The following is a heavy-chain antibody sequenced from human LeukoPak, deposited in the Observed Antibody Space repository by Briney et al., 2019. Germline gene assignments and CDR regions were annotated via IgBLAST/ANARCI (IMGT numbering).Heavy chain of an antibody. CDR1: GGTFSSYA. D-gene: IGHD2-21*02. Sequence: SVEVSCKASGGTFSSYATSWVRQAPGQGLEWMGGIIPIFGTANYAQKFQGRVTITTDESTSRAYMELSSLRSEDTAVYYCARTFAGKYCGGDCYITLDYWGQGTLVTVSS. CDR3: ARTFAGKYCGGDCYITLDY. CDR2: IIPIFGTA. J-gene: IGHJ4*02. V-gene: IGHV1-69*05.